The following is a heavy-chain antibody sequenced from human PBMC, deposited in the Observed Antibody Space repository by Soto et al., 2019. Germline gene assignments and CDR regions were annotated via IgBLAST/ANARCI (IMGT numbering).Heavy chain of an antibody. CDR1: GGSFSGYY. D-gene: IGHD2-8*02. V-gene: IGHV4-34*01. CDR3: ARDKITGLFDY. Sequence: QVQLQKWGAGLLKPSETLSLTCAVYGGSFSGYYWTWIRQPPGTGLEWIGEISHSGSTNYNPSLKSRVTISVDTSKNQFSLKLTSVTAAGTAVYFCARDKITGLFDYWGQGTLVTVSS. J-gene: IGHJ4*02. CDR2: ISHSGST.